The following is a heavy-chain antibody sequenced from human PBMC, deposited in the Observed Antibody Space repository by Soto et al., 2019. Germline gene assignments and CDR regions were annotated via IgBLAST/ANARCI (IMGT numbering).Heavy chain of an antibody. CDR2: IKQDGSEK. J-gene: IGHJ4*02. CDR1: GFTFSSYW. Sequence: GGSLRLSCAASGFTFSSYWMSWVRQAQGKGLEWVANIKQDGSEKYYADSLKGRFTISRDNAKNSLYLQMNSLRAEDTAVSYFAIYWPHIVVVPAAIDYWGQGTLVTVSS. CDR3: AIYWPHIVVVPAAIDY. D-gene: IGHD2-2*01. V-gene: IGHV3-7*01.